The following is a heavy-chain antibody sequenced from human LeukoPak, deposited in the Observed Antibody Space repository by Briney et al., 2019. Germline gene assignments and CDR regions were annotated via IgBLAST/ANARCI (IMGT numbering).Heavy chain of an antibody. CDR1: GFTFSSYW. V-gene: IGHV3-7*01. D-gene: IGHD5-18*01. CDR2: IKEDGSEK. CDR3: ASLDATMVNGDY. Sequence: GGSLRLSCVASGFTFSSYWMSWVRQAPGKGLEWVANIKEDGSEKNYVDSVMGRFTISRDNAKNSLYLQINSLRAEDTAVYYCASLDATMVNGDYWGQGTLVTVSS. J-gene: IGHJ4*02.